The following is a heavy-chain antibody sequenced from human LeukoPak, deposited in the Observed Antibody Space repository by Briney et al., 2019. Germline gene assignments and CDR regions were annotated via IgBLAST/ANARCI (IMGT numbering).Heavy chain of an antibody. V-gene: IGHV3-9*01. Sequence: GGSLRLSCAASGFTFDDRAMHSVRQAPGKGLEWVSCIDWNSGSLGYADSVRGRFTISRDNAKNSLYLQMNSLRPEDTALYYCAKNACTRTSCYSYYYMDVWGNGTTVTVSS. D-gene: IGHD2-2*01. CDR3: AKNACTRTSCYSYYYMDV. CDR2: IDWNSGSL. CDR1: GFTFDDRA. J-gene: IGHJ6*03.